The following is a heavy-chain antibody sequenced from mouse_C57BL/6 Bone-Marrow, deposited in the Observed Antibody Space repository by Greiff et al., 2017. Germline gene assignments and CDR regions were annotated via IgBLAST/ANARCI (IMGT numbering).Heavy chain of an antibody. CDR3: ARRTTAYYCDY. D-gene: IGHD1-2*01. CDR2: IYPGSGNT. V-gene: IGHV1-76*01. Sequence: VQLQESGAELVRPGASVKLSCKASGYTFTDYYINWVKQRPGQGLEWIARIYPGSGNTYYNEKFKGKATLTAEKSSSTAYMQLSSLTSEDSAVYFCARRTTAYYCDYWGQGTTLTVSS. CDR1: GYTFTDYY. J-gene: IGHJ2*01.